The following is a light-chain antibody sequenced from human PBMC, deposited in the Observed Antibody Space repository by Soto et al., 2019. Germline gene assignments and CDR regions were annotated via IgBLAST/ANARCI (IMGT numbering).Light chain of an antibody. Sequence: AIQMTQSPSSLSASVGDRVTITCRASQGIGNDLGWYQQKPGKAPKVLIYGASSLQGGVPSRFSGSGSGTDFTLTISSLQPEDFATYYCLQDNSYPLTFGQGTKVEVK. CDR2: GAS. J-gene: IGKJ1*01. CDR1: QGIGND. CDR3: LQDNSYPLT. V-gene: IGKV1-6*01.